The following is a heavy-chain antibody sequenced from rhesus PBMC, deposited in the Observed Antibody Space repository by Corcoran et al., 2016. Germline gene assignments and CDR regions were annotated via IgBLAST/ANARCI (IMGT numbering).Heavy chain of an antibody. CDR2: INGNRANT. Sequence: QVQLQESGPGLVKPSETLSLTCDVSGASISSHWWSWVRQPPGKGLEWIGEINGNRANTYSNPSLKSRLYSARDGSKNQFSLKLSSVTAADTAVDYCARGSGEGYWGQGVLVTVSS. V-gene: IGHV4-80*01. J-gene: IGHJ4*01. D-gene: IGHD1-44*02. CDR1: GASISSHW. CDR3: ARGSGEGY.